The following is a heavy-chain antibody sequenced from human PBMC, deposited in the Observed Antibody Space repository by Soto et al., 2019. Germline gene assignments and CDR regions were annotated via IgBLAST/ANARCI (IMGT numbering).Heavy chain of an antibody. D-gene: IGHD1-26*01. CDR3: AKREQEGYAFDI. V-gene: IGHV3-23*01. CDR2: IRGSGGNA. CDR1: GFTLSNDA. Sequence: EVQMLESGGGLVQPGGSLRLSCAASGFTLSNDAMSWVRQAPGKGLEWVSAIRGSGGNAYHADSVKGRFTISRDDSKNTMYQQMNSLRAEDTAVYFCAKREQEGYAFDIWGQGTMVTVSS. J-gene: IGHJ3*02.